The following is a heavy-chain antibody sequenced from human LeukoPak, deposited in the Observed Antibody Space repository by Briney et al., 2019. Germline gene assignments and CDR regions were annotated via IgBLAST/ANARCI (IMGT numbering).Heavy chain of an antibody. CDR1: GFTFSDYW. CDR2: IKEDGSDK. J-gene: IGHJ4*02. D-gene: IGHD3-10*01. Sequence: GGSLRLSCAASGFTFSDYWMSWVRETPGKGPEWVANIKEDGSDKYYVDSLKGRFTISRNNAMNLLYLQMTGLGAEDTAVYYGEKDRSRQAYWGQGTLVTVSS. CDR3: EKDRSRQAY. V-gene: IGHV3-7*05.